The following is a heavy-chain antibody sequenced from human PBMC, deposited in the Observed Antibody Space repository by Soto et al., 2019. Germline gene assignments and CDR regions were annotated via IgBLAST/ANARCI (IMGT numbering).Heavy chain of an antibody. D-gene: IGHD5-18*01. Sequence: PGGSLRLSCAASGSTFSSYWMHWVRQDPGKGLVWVSRINRDGSDTDYADSVKGRFTISRDNAKNTLYLQMNSLRAEDMAVYYCGRGGSDSPMAPGYWGQGALVTVSS. V-gene: IGHV3-74*01. CDR3: GRGGSDSPMAPGY. J-gene: IGHJ4*02. CDR1: GSTFSSYW. CDR2: INRDGSDT.